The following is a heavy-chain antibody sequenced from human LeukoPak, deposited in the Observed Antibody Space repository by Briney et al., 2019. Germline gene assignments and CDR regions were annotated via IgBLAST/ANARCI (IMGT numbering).Heavy chain of an antibody. J-gene: IGHJ3*02. D-gene: IGHD2-2*01. CDR1: GGSISSSSYY. V-gene: IGHV4-39*07. CDR3: ARDHIRGGYCSSTSCDDAFDI. Sequence: SETLSLTCTVSGGSISSSSYYWGWIRQPPGKGLEWIGSIYYSGGTYYNPSLKSRVTISVDTSKNQFSLKLSSVTAADTAVYYCARDHIRGGYCSSTSCDDAFDIWGQGTMVTVSS. CDR2: IYYSGGT.